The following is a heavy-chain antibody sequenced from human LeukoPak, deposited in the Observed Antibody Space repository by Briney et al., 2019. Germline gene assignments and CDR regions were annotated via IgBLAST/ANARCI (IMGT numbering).Heavy chain of an antibody. V-gene: IGHV3-21*01. D-gene: IGHD1-7*01. CDR2: ISSSSSYI. J-gene: IGHJ3*02. Sequence: PGGSLRLSCAASGFTFSSYSMNWVRQAPGKGLEWVSSISSSSSYIYYADSVKGRFTISRDNAKNSLYLQMNSLRAEDTTVYYCARDINWNYFLLWSAFDIWGQGTMVTVSS. CDR3: ARDINWNYFLLWSAFDI. CDR1: GFTFSSYS.